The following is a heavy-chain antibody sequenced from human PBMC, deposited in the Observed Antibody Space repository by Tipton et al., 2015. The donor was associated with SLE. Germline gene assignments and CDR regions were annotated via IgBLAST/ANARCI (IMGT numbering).Heavy chain of an antibody. CDR1: GASVSSGGYY. CDR3: VSSGYPLGSFDV. Sequence: TLSLTCTVSGASVSSGGYYWNWIRQHPGKGLEWIGCIHSRGSTYYTPSLKSRLTMSVDTSNNQFSLQLSSVTAADTALYYCVSSGYPLGSFDVWGQGTMVTVS. CDR2: IHSRGST. J-gene: IGHJ3*01. V-gene: IGHV4-31*03. D-gene: IGHD3-9*01.